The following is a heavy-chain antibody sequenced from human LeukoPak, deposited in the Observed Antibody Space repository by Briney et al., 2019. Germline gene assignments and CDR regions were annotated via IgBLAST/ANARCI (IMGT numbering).Heavy chain of an antibody. CDR1: GYTXTNYF. V-gene: IGHV1-46*01. J-gene: IGHJ4*02. CDR3: ARDLKSSASLED. CDR2: INPSGGST. D-gene: IGHD3-22*01. Sequence: GASVKVSCKASGYTXTNYFLHWVRQAPGQGLEWMGIINPSGGSTSYAQKFQGRVTMTRDTSTSTVYMELSSLRSEDTAMYYCARDLKSSASLEDWGQGALVTVSS.